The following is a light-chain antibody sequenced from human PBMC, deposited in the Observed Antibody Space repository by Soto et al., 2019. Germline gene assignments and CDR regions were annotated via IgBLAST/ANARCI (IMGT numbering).Light chain of an antibody. V-gene: IGKV3-20*01. CDR1: QTVRNNY. J-gene: IGKJ4*01. Sequence: EFVLTQSPGTLSLSPGERATLSCRASQTVRNNYLAWYQQKPGQAPRLLIYDASSRATGIPDRFSGGGSETDFTLTISRLEHEDFEVYYCQQFSSYQLTLGGGTKVDIK. CDR2: DAS. CDR3: QQFSSYQLT.